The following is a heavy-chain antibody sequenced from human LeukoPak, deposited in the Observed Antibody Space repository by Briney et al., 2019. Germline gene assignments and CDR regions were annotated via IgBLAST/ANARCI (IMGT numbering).Heavy chain of an antibody. CDR3: ARGGLQYYYDSSGYQGGFDY. CDR2: ISSSSSTI. J-gene: IGHJ4*02. CDR1: GFTFSSYS. Sequence: GGSLRLSCAASGFTFSSYSMNWVRQAPGKGLEWVSYISSSSSTIYYADSVKGRFTISRDNAKNSLYLQMNSLRAEDTAVYYCARGGLQYYYDSSGYQGGFDYWGQGTLVTVSS. V-gene: IGHV3-48*01. D-gene: IGHD3-22*01.